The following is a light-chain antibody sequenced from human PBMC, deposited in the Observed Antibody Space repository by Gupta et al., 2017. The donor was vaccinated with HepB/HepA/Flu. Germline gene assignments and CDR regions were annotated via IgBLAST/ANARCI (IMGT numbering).Light chain of an antibody. CDR1: QSVGSN. V-gene: IGKV3-15*01. Sequence: IVMTQSPVTLSVSPGERATLSCKASQSVGSNLAWYQQKPGQAPRLLIYGASTRVSGIPARFSGTGSGIEFTLTISSLQPEDLAAYFCQQYKNDWRTFGQGTQVEIK. CDR2: GAS. J-gene: IGKJ1*01. CDR3: QQYKNDWRT.